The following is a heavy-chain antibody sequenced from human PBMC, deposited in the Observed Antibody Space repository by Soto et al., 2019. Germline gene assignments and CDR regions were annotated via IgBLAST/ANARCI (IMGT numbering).Heavy chain of an antibody. D-gene: IGHD1-26*01. CDR3: TTDYTVGATLLDAFDI. Sequence: GGSLRLSCAASGFTFSNAWMNWVRQAPGKGLEWVGRIKSKSDGGTTDYAAPVKGRFTISRDDSKNTLYLQMNSLKTEDAAVYYCTTDYTVGATLLDAFDIWGQGTMVTVSS. CDR1: GFTFSNAW. V-gene: IGHV3-15*07. J-gene: IGHJ3*02. CDR2: IKSKSDGGTT.